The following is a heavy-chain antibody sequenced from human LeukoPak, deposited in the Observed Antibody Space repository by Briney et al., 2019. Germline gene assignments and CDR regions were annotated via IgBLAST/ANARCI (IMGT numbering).Heavy chain of an antibody. CDR3: ARYQKAAAADY. D-gene: IGHD6-13*01. CDR1: GFTFSSYS. Sequence: PGGSLRLSCAASGFTFSSYSMNWVRQAPGKGLEWVSYISSSSSTIYYADSVKGRFTISRDNAKNSLYLQMNSLRAEDTAVYYCARYQKAAAADYWGQGTLVTVSS. J-gene: IGHJ4*02. CDR2: ISSSSSTI. V-gene: IGHV3-48*04.